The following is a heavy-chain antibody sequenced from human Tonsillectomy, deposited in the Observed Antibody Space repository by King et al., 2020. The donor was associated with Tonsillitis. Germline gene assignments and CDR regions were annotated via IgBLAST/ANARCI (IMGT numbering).Heavy chain of an antibody. D-gene: IGHD2-21*01. J-gene: IGHJ4*02. CDR3: ARLEGDTYSGVDY. CDR2: IYPSDSDT. V-gene: IGHV5-51*01. CDR1: GDSCSTYW. Sequence: QLVQSGAEVKKPGESLKISGKGSGDSCSTYWIVWVLQMPGKGLEWMGIIYPSDSDTIYSPSFQGQVTISADKSISTAYLQWSSLKASDTAMYYCARLEGDTYSGVDYWGQGTLVTVSS.